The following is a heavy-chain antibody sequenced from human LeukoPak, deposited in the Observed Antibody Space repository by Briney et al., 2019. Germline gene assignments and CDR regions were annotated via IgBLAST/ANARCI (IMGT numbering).Heavy chain of an antibody. CDR2: ISGSGGST. CDR1: GFTFSSYG. CDR3: AKDRTGTTRRDWFDP. J-gene: IGHJ5*02. V-gene: IGHV3-23*01. D-gene: IGHD1-1*01. Sequence: PGGSLRLSCAASGFTFSSYGMSWVRQAPGKGLEWVSAISGSGGSTYYADSVKGRFTISRDNSKNTLYLQMNSLRADDTAVYYCAKDRTGTTRRDWFDPWGQGTLVTVSS.